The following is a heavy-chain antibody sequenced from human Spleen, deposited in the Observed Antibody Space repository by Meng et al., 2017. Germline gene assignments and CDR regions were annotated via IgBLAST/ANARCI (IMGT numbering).Heavy chain of an antibody. J-gene: IGHJ4*02. V-gene: IGHV4-38-2*02. CDR3: ARDRGGYATFDN. Sequence: GSLRLSCAVSGYSITGSYNWGWIRQSPGKGLEWIGSIYQSGSTYYNPSLKSRVTMSADTSKNQFSLKLSSVTAADTAVYYCARDRGGYATFDNWGQGTLVTVSS. D-gene: IGHD5-12*01. CDR2: IYQSGST. CDR1: GYSITGSYN.